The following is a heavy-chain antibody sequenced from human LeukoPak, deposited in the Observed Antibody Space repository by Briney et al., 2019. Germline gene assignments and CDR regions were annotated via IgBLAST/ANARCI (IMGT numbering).Heavy chain of an antibody. CDR3: ARGAGGYYYGMDV. D-gene: IGHD3-16*01. CDR1: GGSISSGGYS. V-gene: IGHV4-30-2*01. J-gene: IGHJ6*02. Sequence: PSETLSLTCAVSGGSISSGGYSWSWIRQPPGKGLEWIGEINHSGRTNYNPSLKSRVTISVDMSKKQFSLKLSSVTAADTALYYCARGAGGYYYGMDVWGQGTTVTVSS. CDR2: INHSGRT.